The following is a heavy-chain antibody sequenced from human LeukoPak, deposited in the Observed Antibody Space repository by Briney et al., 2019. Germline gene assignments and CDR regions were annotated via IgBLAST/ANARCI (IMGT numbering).Heavy chain of an antibody. CDR3: ARDGVSGSYSSDY. Sequence: ASVKVSCKASGYTFTGYYMHWVRQAPGQELEWMGWINPNSGGTNYAQKFQGRVTMTRDTSISTAYMELSRLRSDDTAVYYCARDGVSGSYSSDYWGQGTLVTVSS. CDR1: GYTFTGYY. J-gene: IGHJ4*02. D-gene: IGHD1-26*01. V-gene: IGHV1-2*02. CDR2: INPNSGGT.